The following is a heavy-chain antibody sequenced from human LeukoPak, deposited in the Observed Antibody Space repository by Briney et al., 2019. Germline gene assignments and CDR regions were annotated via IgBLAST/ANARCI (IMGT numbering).Heavy chain of an antibody. CDR2: INHSGST. V-gene: IGHV4-34*01. D-gene: IGHD2-21*02. J-gene: IGHJ4*02. CDR3: ARGRGVVATASYYFDY. CDR1: GGSFSGYY. Sequence: SETLSLTCAVYGGSFSGYYWSWIRQPPGKGLEWIGEINHSGSTNYNPSLKSRVTISVDTSKNQFSLKLSSVTAADTAVYYCARGRGVVATASYYFDYWGQGTLVTVSS.